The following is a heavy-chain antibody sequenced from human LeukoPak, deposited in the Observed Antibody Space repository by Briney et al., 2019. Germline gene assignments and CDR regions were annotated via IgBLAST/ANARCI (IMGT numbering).Heavy chain of an antibody. CDR1: GFTFSSYA. Sequence: PGGSLRLSCAASGFTFSSYAMSWIRQTPGKGLEWISCISNSGTTIYYADSVKGRFTISRDNAKNSLYLQMNGLRAEDTAVYYCARDNSGAYGDSGQGTLVTVSS. J-gene: IGHJ4*02. CDR2: ISNSGTTI. D-gene: IGHD1-26*01. V-gene: IGHV3-11*01. CDR3: ARDNSGAYGD.